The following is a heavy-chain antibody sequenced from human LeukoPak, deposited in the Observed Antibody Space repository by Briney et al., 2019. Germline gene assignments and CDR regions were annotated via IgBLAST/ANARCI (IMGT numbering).Heavy chain of an antibody. Sequence: PGGSLRLSCAASVFTFSSYEMHWVRQAPGKGPEWVSYISGSGSTKYYADSVKGRFTISRDNALNSLHLQMSSLRDEDTAVYYCATLRPRQQLVVDHWGQGTLVTVSS. CDR3: ATLRPRQQLVVDH. D-gene: IGHD6-13*01. CDR1: VFTFSSYE. CDR2: ISGSGSTK. J-gene: IGHJ4*02. V-gene: IGHV3-48*03.